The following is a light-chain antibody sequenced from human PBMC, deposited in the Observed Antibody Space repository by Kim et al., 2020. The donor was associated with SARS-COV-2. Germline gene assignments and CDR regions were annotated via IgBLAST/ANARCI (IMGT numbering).Light chain of an antibody. CDR1: QRLVHSDGRTY. J-gene: IGKJ2*01. CDR3: MQTTHWPYT. V-gene: IGKV2-30*02. Sequence: DVVMTQSPLSLPVTXGQPASISCRSNQRLVHSDGRTYLNWFHQRPGQSQRRLIYKISTRDSGVPDRFSGSGSGTDFTLEISRVEAEDVGIYYCMQTTHWPYTFGQGTKLEI. CDR2: KIS.